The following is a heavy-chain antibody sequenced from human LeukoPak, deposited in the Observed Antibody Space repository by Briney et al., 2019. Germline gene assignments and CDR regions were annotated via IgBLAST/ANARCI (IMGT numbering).Heavy chain of an antibody. D-gene: IGHD2-15*01. CDR2: IYYSGNT. CDR1: GGSISSYY. CDR3: ARERSDDGWSYPDY. J-gene: IGHJ4*02. V-gene: IGHV4-59*12. Sequence: PSETLSLTCAVSGGSISSYYWSWIRQPPGKGLEWIGYIYYSGNTNYNPSLKSRVTISVDTSKNQFSLKLSSVTAADTAVYYCARERSDDGWSYPDYWGQGTLVTVSS.